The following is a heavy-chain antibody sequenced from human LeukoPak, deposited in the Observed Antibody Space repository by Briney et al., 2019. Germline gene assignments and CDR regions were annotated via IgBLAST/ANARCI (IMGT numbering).Heavy chain of an antibody. V-gene: IGHV1-46*01. CDR2: IYPGGGST. CDR3: ARDAPHLIGLGS. Sequence: GASVKVSCKASGYTFTSYYIHWVRQAPGQGLEWMGIIYPGGGSTSYAQKFQGRVTMTTDTSTSTAYMELRRLRSDDTAVYYCARDAPHLIGLGSWGQGTLVTVSS. D-gene: IGHD1-14*01. CDR1: GYTFTSYY. J-gene: IGHJ4*02.